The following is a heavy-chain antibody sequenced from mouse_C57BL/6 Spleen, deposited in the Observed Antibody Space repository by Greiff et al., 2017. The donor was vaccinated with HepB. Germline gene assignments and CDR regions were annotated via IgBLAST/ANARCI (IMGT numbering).Heavy chain of an antibody. Sequence: VQLQQPGAELVKPGASVKLSCKASGYTFTSYWMQWVKQRPGQGLEWIGEIDPSDSYTNYHQKFKGKATLTVDTSSSTAYMQLSSLTSEDSAVYYCARSRYYGSSLYAMDYWGQGTSVTVSS. CDR2: IDPSDSYT. CDR3: ARSRYYGSSLYAMDY. CDR1: GYTFTSYW. J-gene: IGHJ4*01. V-gene: IGHV1-50*01. D-gene: IGHD1-1*01.